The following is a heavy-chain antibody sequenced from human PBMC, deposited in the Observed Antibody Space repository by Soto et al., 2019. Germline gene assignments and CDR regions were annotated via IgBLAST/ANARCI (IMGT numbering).Heavy chain of an antibody. CDR2: IYHSGST. D-gene: IGHD3-3*01. V-gene: IGHV4-30-2*01. Sequence: QLQLQESGSGLVKPSQTLSLTCAVSGGSISSGGYSWSWIRQPPGKGLEWIGYIYHSGSTYYNPSLKSRVTISIDTSKNQFSLKLSSVTVADTAVYHCVYDSHDFWTGSPWSFDLWGRGTLVTVSS. CDR1: GGSISSGGYS. J-gene: IGHJ2*01. CDR3: VYDSHDFWTGSPWSFDL.